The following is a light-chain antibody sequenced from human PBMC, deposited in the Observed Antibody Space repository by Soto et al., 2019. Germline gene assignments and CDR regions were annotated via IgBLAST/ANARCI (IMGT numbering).Light chain of an antibody. CDR2: GAS. J-gene: IGKJ3*01. V-gene: IGKV1-9*01. CDR3: QQLNSFPPSFT. Sequence: DIQLTQSPSFLSASVGDRVTITCRASQGISSYLAWYQQRPGEPPELLIYGASTLRPGVASRFSGSGSGTEFTLTISSLQPEDFATYFCQQLNSFPPSFTFGPGTTGDIK. CDR1: QGISSY.